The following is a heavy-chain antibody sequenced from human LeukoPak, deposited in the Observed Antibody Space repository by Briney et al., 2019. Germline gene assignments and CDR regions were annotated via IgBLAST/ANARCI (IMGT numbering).Heavy chain of an antibody. J-gene: IGHJ4*02. CDR1: GYNFVDYY. CDR2: INPNTGGA. V-gene: IGHV1-2*02. CDR3: ARDRHNWNSNMFDY. Sequence: GASVKVSCKASGYNFVDYYIHWMRQAPGQGPEWMGWINPNTGGAHYGPNFQGRVTMTRDTSISTAYMEVTRLRSDDTAVFYCARDRHNWNSNMFDYWGQGTLVTVSS. D-gene: IGHD1-20*01.